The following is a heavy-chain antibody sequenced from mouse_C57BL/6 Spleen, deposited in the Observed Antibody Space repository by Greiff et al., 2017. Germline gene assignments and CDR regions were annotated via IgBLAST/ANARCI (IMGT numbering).Heavy chain of an antibody. CDR2: IYPGGGYT. CDR3: ARLGDSSGPWFAY. J-gene: IGHJ3*01. D-gene: IGHD3-2*02. V-gene: IGHV1-63*01. CDR1: GYTFTNYW. Sequence: VQLQQSGAELVRPGTSVKMSCKASGYTFTNYWIGWAKQRPGHGLEWIGDIYPGGGYTNYNEKFKGKATLSADKSSSTAYMQFSSLTSEDSAIYYWARLGDSSGPWFAYWGQGTLVTVSA.